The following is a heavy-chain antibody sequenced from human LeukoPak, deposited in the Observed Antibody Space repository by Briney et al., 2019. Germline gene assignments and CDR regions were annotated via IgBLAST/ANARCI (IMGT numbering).Heavy chain of an antibody. V-gene: IGHV4-38-2*01. D-gene: IGHD1-26*01. Sequence: PSETLSLTCAVSGYSISSGYYWGWIRQPPGKGLEWIGSMYHTGTTYYNPSLKSRVTISVDTSRNHFSLGLSSVTAADTAVYYCARLKWGDWFDPWGQGTLVTVSS. CDR1: GYSISSGYY. CDR2: MYHTGTT. CDR3: ARLKWGDWFDP. J-gene: IGHJ5*02.